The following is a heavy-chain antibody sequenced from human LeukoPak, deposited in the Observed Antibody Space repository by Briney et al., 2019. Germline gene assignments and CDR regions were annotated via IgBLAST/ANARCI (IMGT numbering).Heavy chain of an antibody. J-gene: IGHJ5*02. Sequence: ASVKVSCKASGYTFSDYYMHWVRQAPGLGLEWMGRINPKSGGTNFAQKLQGRVTMTRDTSISTAYMELSRLTSDDTAVYYCAAGFCTTTSCSGNWFDPWGQGTLVTVSS. CDR1: GYTFSDYY. V-gene: IGHV1-2*06. CDR2: INPKSGGT. CDR3: AAGFCTTTSCSGNWFDP. D-gene: IGHD2-2*01.